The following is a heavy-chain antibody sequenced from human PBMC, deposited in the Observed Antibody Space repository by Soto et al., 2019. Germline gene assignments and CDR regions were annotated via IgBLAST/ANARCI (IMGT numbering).Heavy chain of an antibody. Sequence: GGSLRLSCSASGFTFSSYAMHWVRQAPGKGLEYVSAISSNGGSTYYADSVKGRFTISRDNSKNTLYLQMSSLRAEDTAVYYCVRLRYYDSSGSLDYWGQGTLVTVPQ. V-gene: IGHV3-64D*06. CDR1: GFTFSSYA. J-gene: IGHJ4*02. CDR3: VRLRYYDSSGSLDY. D-gene: IGHD3-22*01. CDR2: ISSNGGST.